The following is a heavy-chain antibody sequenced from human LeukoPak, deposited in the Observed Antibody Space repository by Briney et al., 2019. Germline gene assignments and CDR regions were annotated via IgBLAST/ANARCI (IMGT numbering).Heavy chain of an antibody. CDR2: IYYSGST. Sequence: TSETLSLTCTVSGGSVSSGSYYWSWIRQPPGKGLEWIGYIYYSGSTNYNPSLKSRVTISVDTSKNQFSLKLSSVTAADTAVYYCARESGVCALDYWGQGTLVTVSS. CDR1: GGSVSSGSYY. V-gene: IGHV4-61*01. CDR3: ARESGVCALDY. D-gene: IGHD2-8*01. J-gene: IGHJ4*02.